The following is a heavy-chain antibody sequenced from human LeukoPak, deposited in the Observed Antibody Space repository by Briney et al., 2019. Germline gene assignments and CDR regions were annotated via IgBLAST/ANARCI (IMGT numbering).Heavy chain of an antibody. CDR3: ARGGNLLVGATSDFDY. D-gene: IGHD1-26*01. V-gene: IGHV4-34*01. CDR1: GGSFSGYY. J-gene: IGHJ4*02. Sequence: SETLSLTCAVYGGSFSGYYWSWIRQPPGKGLEWIGEINHSGSTNYNPSLKSRVTISVDTSKNQFSLKLSSVTAADTAVYYCARGGNLLVGATSDFDYWGQGTLVTVSS. CDR2: INHSGST.